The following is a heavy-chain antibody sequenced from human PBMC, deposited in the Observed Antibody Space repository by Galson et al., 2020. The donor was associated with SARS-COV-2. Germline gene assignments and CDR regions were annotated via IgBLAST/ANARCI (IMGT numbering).Heavy chain of an antibody. CDR3: ARVPRGYGDYGGDAFDI. D-gene: IGHD4-17*01. J-gene: IGHJ3*02. CDR2: IYSGGST. V-gene: IGHV3-53*04. CDR1: GFTVSSNY. Sequence: GESLKISCAASGFTVSSNYMSWVRQAPGKGLEWVSVIYSGGSTYYADSVKGRFTISRHNSKNTLYLQMNSLRAEDTAVYYCARVPRGYGDYGGDAFDIWGQGTMVTVSS.